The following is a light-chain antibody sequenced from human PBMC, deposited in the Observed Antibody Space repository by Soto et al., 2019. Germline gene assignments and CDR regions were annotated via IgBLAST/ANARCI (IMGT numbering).Light chain of an antibody. V-gene: IGKV1-5*01. J-gene: IGKJ1*01. CDR1: QSISYW. CDR2: DAS. CDR3: QQYETFSGT. Sequence: DIQMTQSPSTLSASVGDRVTITCRASQSISYWLAWYQQKPGKAPKLLIYDASALPRGVPSRFSGSGSGTKFTLTIASLQPDDFATYYCQQYETFSGTFGPGTKVEI.